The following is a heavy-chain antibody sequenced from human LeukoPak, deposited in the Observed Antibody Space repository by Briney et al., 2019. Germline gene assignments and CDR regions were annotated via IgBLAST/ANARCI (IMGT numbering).Heavy chain of an antibody. V-gene: IGHV3-53*01. CDR3: AGRFSSSWAHAY. Sequence: GGSLRLSCAASGFTVTSNYMSWVRQAPGKGLDWVSSIYSHGRTFYADSVKGRFTTSRDNSKNTLSLQFNSLRVEDTAVYYCAGRFSSSWAHAYWGQGTLVTVSS. CDR1: GFTVTSNY. D-gene: IGHD6-13*01. J-gene: IGHJ4*02. CDR2: IYSHGRT.